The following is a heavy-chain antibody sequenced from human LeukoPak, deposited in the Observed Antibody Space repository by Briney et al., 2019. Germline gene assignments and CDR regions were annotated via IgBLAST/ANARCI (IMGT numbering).Heavy chain of an antibody. CDR3: ARVTVGATADYFDY. J-gene: IGHJ4*02. Sequence: KPGGSLRLSCAASGFTFSSYTMNWVRQAPGKGLEWVSSITISGTYIYYADSVKGRFTISRDNARNSLYLQMNGLRAEDTAVYYYARVTVGATADYFDYWGQGTLVTVSS. CDR2: ITISGTYI. D-gene: IGHD1-26*01. V-gene: IGHV3-21*01. CDR1: GFTFSSYT.